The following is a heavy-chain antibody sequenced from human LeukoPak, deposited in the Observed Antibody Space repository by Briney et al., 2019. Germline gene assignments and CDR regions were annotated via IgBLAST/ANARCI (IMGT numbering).Heavy chain of an antibody. Sequence: GASVKVSCKASGYTFTNYYMHWVRQAPGQGLGWMGVINPSGGSTSYAQKFQGRVTMTRDMSTSTVYMELSSLRSEDTAVYYCARVYGYSYGGYYMDVRGKGTTVTVSS. CDR1: GYTFTNYY. CDR2: INPSGGST. J-gene: IGHJ6*03. D-gene: IGHD5-18*01. CDR3: ARVYGYSYGGYYMDV. V-gene: IGHV1-46*01.